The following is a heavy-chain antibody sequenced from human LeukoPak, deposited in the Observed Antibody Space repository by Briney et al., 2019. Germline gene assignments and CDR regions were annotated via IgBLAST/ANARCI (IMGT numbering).Heavy chain of an antibody. CDR3: ASCALSGSYSFDY. CDR1: GGSISSGGYY. D-gene: IGHD1-26*01. CDR2: IYYSGST. J-gene: IGHJ4*02. V-gene: IGHV4-31*03. Sequence: SETLSLTCTVSGGSISSGGYYWSWIRQPPGKGLEWIGYIYYSGSTYYNPSLKSRVTISVDTSKNQFSLKLSSVTAADTAVYYCASCALSGSYSFDYWGQGTLVTVSS.